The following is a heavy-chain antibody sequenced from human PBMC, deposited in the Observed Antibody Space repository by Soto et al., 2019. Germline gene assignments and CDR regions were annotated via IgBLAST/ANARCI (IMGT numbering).Heavy chain of an antibody. D-gene: IGHD3-9*01. J-gene: IGHJ4*02. CDR2: IKSKTDGGTT. CDR1: GFTFINTW. CDR3: TTDLRYFDWLLSAGLDY. Sequence: GGSLRLSGAASGFTFINTWMSWVRQAPGKGLEWVGRIKSKTDGGTTDYAAPVKGIFTISRDDSKNTLYLQMNSLKTEDTAVYYCTTDLRYFDWLLSAGLDYWGQGT. V-gene: IGHV3-15*01.